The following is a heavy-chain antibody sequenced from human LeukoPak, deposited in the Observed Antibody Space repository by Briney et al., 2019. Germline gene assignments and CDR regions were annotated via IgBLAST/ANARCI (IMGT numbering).Heavy chain of an antibody. CDR2: ISAYNGNT. J-gene: IGHJ4*02. D-gene: IGHD2-15*01. V-gene: IGHV1-18*01. CDR3: ARFSGYCSGGSCTEGNYFDY. Sequence: GASVTVSCTASGYTFTSYGISWVRQAPGQGLEWMGWISAYNGNTNYAQKLQGRVTMTTDTSTSTAYMELRSLRSDDTAVYYCARFSGYCSGGSCTEGNYFDYWGQGTLVTVSS. CDR1: GYTFTSYG.